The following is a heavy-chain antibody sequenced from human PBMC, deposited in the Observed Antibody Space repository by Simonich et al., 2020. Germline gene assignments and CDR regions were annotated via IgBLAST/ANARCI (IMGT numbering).Heavy chain of an antibody. CDR2: ISYDGSNK. J-gene: IGHJ5*02. CDR1: GFTFSSYA. V-gene: IGHV3-30*07. D-gene: IGHD7-27*01. Sequence: QVQLVESGGGVVQPGRSLRLSCAASGFTFSSYAMHWVRQAPGKGLEWVAVISYDGSNKYYADSVKGQFTISRDNSKNTLYLQMNSLRAEDTAVYYCARDRNWGWFDPWGQGTLVTVSS. CDR3: ARDRNWGWFDP.